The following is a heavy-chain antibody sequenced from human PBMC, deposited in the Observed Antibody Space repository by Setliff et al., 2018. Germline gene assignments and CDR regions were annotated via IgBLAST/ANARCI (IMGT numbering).Heavy chain of an antibody. CDR1: GGSFSGYY. D-gene: IGHD6-19*01. CDR2: VYYSGNT. J-gene: IGHJ4*02. CDR3: AREQWLDHPGYYYENLGTLDY. V-gene: IGHV4-34*01. Sequence: SETLSLTCAVYGGSFSGYYWGWIRQPPGKGLEWIACVYYSGNTYYSPSLKSRVTMFVDTSKNQFSLKLNSVTAADMAVYYCAREQWLDHPGYYYENLGTLDYWGQGTLVTVSS.